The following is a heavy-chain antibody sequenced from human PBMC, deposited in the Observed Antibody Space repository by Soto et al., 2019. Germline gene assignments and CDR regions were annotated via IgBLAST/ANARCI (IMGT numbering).Heavy chain of an antibody. CDR2: ISAHTGNT. V-gene: IGHV1-18*01. D-gene: IGHD3-10*01. CDR3: ARGRYGEY. J-gene: IGHJ4*02. CDR1: GYTFTSYG. Sequence: QVHLVQSGAEVKKPGASVKVSCKASGYTFTSYGITWVRQAPGQGLEWMGWISAHTGNTDYAQKLQGRVIVTRDTSTSTAYMGLRSLRSDDTAEYYCARGRYGEYWGQGALVTVSS.